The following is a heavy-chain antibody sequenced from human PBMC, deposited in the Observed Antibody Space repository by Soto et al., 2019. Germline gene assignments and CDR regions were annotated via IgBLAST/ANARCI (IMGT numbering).Heavy chain of an antibody. CDR2: ISAHNGNT. CDR1: GYAFTTYG. J-gene: IGHJ4*02. V-gene: IGHV1-18*01. CDR3: ARGRYGDY. Sequence: QVHLVQSGAEVKKPGASVKVSCKGSGYAFTTYGITWVRQAPGQGLEWMGWISAHNGNTNYAQQLQGRVTVTRDTYTSTAYMELRSLSTDDTAVYYCARGRYGDYWGQGALVTVSS. D-gene: IGHD1-1*01.